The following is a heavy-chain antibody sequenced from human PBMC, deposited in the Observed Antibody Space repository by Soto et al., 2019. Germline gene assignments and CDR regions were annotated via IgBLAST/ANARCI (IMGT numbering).Heavy chain of an antibody. V-gene: IGHV3-53*01. J-gene: IGHJ6*02. D-gene: IGHD2-21*02. Sequence: PGGSLRLSCAASGFTVSSNYMNWVRQPPGKGLEWVSVIYRGGTTYYADSVKGRFTISRDNSKNTLYLQMNSLRAEDTAVYYCARQIVVVTAGSYFYYGMDVWGQGTTVTVSS. CDR1: GFTVSSNY. CDR2: IYRGGTT. CDR3: ARQIVVVTAGSYFYYGMDV.